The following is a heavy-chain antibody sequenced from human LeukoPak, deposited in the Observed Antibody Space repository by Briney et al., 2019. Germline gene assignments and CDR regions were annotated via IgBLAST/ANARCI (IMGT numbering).Heavy chain of an antibody. V-gene: IGHV3-7*01. CDR3: ARDAMRGGDYHN. CDR2: IKEDGSEK. D-gene: IGHD3-16*01. CDR1: GFTFSNYW. Sequence: PGGSLRLSCVGSGFTFSNYWMSWFRQAPGKGLEWVANIKEDGSEKHYVDSVRGRFTISRDNAKNSLYLQMNSLRADDTSVYYCARDAMRGGDYHNWGQGTLVTVSP. J-gene: IGHJ4*02.